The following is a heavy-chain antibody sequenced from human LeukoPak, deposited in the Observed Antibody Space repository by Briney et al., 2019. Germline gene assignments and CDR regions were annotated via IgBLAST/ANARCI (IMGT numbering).Heavy chain of an antibody. CDR3: AKDWDYYGSGSYYHFDY. V-gene: IGHV3-48*03. J-gene: IGHJ4*02. Sequence: GGSLRLSCAAPGFTFSSYEMNWVRQAPGKGLEWVSYISSSGSTIYYADSVKGRFTISRDNAKNSLYLQMNSLRAEDTAVYYCAKDWDYYGSGSYYHFDYWGQGTLVTVSS. CDR1: GFTFSSYE. CDR2: ISSSGSTI. D-gene: IGHD3-10*01.